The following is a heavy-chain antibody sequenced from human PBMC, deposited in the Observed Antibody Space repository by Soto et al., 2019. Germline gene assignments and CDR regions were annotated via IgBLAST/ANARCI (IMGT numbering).Heavy chain of an antibody. J-gene: IGHJ4*02. Sequence: PSETLSLTCSVSGGSMSSYYWSWIRQPPGKGLEYIGYIYYSGSTNYNPSLNSRVTISVDTSKNQFSLKLSSVTAADTAVYYCASVNYDSTGYLDHWGQGALVTVSS. V-gene: IGHV4-59*01. CDR2: IYYSGST. D-gene: IGHD3-22*01. CDR1: GGSMSSYY. CDR3: ASVNYDSTGYLDH.